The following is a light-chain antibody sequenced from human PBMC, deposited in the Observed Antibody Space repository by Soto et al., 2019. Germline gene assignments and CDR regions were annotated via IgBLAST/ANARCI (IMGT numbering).Light chain of an antibody. CDR3: QQYGTTPQFT. Sequence: EIVLTQSPGTLSLSPGERATLSGRASQSVRSNYLAWYQQKPGQAPRLLIYGASTRATGVPDRFSGSGSGTDFTLTITRLEPEDFAVYYCQQYGTTPQFTFGPGTKVDI. V-gene: IGKV3-20*01. CDR1: QSVRSNY. J-gene: IGKJ3*01. CDR2: GAS.